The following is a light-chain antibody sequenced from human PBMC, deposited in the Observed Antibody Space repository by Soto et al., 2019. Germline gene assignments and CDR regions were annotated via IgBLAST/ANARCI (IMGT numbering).Light chain of an antibody. J-gene: IGKJ1*01. V-gene: IGKV3-11*01. CDR1: QSVSSY. Sequence: EIVSTESPATLSLSPGERATLSCRASQSVSSYLAWYQQKPGQAPRLLIHDVSNRATGIPARFSGSGSGTDFTLTISSLQSEDFAVYYCQQYNNWPWTFGQGTKVDI. CDR3: QQYNNWPWT. CDR2: DVS.